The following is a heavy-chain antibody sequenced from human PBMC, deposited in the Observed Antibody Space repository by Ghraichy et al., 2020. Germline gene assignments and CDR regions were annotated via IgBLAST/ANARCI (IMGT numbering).Heavy chain of an antibody. J-gene: IGHJ5*02. D-gene: IGHD1-26*01. Sequence: GESLNISCAASGFTFSSYAMSWVRQAPGKGLEWVSAISGSGGSTYYADSVKGRFTISRDNSKNTLYLQMNSLRAEDTAVYYCAKEANSGSYTPWGQGTLVTVSS. CDR3: AKEANSGSYTP. V-gene: IGHV3-23*01. CDR1: GFTFSSYA. CDR2: ISGSGGST.